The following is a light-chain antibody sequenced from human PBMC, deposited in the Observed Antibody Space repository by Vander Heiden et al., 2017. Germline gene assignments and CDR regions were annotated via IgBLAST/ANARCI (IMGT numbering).Light chain of an antibody. V-gene: IGKV4-1*01. CDR3: QQEDSTPKT. Sequence: DIVMTQSPDSRAVSRGGRATIHCQSSHPVLYSSTNTHYVAWYQKKAGQPPRLLIHSASTRESGVPDRFSGSGSGKDFTLIISRLQAEDVAVYYCQQEDSTPKTFGKGTKVEIK. CDR2: SAS. J-gene: IGKJ1*01. CDR1: HPVLYSSTNTHY.